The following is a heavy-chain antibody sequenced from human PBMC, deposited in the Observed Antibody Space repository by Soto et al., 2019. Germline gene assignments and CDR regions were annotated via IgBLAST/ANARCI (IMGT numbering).Heavy chain of an antibody. D-gene: IGHD2-2*01. Sequence: GGSLRLSCAASGFTFSNAWMSWVRQAPGKGLEWVGRIKSKTDGGTTDYAAPVKGRFTISRDDSKNTLYLQMNSLKTEDTAVYYCTTGEQDIVVVPAAIFYWGQGTLVTVSS. J-gene: IGHJ4*02. V-gene: IGHV3-15*01. CDR1: GFTFSNAW. CDR2: IKSKTDGGTT. CDR3: TTGEQDIVVVPAAIFY.